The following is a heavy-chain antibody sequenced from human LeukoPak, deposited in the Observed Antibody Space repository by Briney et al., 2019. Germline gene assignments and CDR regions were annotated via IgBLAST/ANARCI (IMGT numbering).Heavy chain of an antibody. D-gene: IGHD4-17*01. CDR2: IYYSGST. J-gene: IGHJ4*02. V-gene: IGHV4-59*01. Sequence: SETLSLTCTVSGGSISSYYWSWIRQPPGKGLEWIGYIYYSGSTSYNPSLKSRVTISVDTSKNQFSLKLSSVTAADTAVYYCARVSYGDSIDYWGQGTLVTVSS. CDR1: GGSISSYY. CDR3: ARVSYGDSIDY.